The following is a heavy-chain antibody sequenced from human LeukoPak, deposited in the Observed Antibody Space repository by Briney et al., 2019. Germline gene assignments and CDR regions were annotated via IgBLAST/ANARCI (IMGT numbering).Heavy chain of an antibody. V-gene: IGHV3-48*03. Sequence: PGGSLRLSCAASGFIFRSYEMNWVRQAPGKGLEWVSYIGSSGSLIFYADSVKGRFTISRDNIKNLLYLQMNSLRVEDTAVYYCAREEEDAFDIWGQGTMVTVSS. CDR1: GFIFRSYE. CDR2: IGSSGSLI. CDR3: AREEEDAFDI. J-gene: IGHJ3*02.